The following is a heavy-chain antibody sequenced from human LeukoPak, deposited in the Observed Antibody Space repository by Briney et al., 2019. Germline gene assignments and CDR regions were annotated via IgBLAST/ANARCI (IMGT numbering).Heavy chain of an antibody. V-gene: IGHV4-34*01. J-gene: IGHJ3*02. CDR3: ARVRGWIDAFDI. D-gene: IGHD3-10*01. CDR2: INHSGST. CDR1: GGSFSGYY. Sequence: SETLSLTCAVYGGSFSGYYWSWIRQPPGKGLEWIGEINHSGSTNYNPSLKSRVTISVDTSKNQFSLKLSSVTAADTAVYYYARVRGWIDAFDIWGQGTMVTVSS.